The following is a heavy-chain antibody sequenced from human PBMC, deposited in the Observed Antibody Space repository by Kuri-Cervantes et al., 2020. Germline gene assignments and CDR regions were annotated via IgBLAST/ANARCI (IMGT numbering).Heavy chain of an antibody. V-gene: IGHV3-15*01. Sequence: ESLKISCEASGFTFTNAWMTWVRQAPGKGLEWVGRIKSKADGGTTDYATPVKGRFTISRDNSKHTVYLQMNSLRAEDTAVYYCARDRAAAGTVYYYYMDVWGKGTTVTVSS. J-gene: IGHJ6*03. CDR1: GFTFTNAW. D-gene: IGHD6-13*01. CDR2: IKSKADGGTT. CDR3: ARDRAAAGTVYYYYMDV.